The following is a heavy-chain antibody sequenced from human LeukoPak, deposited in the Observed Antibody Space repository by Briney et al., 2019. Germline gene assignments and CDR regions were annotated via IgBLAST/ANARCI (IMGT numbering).Heavy chain of an antibody. V-gene: IGHV5-51*01. D-gene: IGHD5-24*01. Sequence: GESLKISCKGSGYIFSMYWIAWVRQMPGKGPEWMGIIYPGDSDTRYSPSFQGQVTISADKSINTAYLQWSSLKASDSAMYYCARKDPMALYYFDYWGQGSLVTVSS. J-gene: IGHJ4*02. CDR2: IYPGDSDT. CDR3: ARKDPMALYYFDY. CDR1: GYIFSMYW.